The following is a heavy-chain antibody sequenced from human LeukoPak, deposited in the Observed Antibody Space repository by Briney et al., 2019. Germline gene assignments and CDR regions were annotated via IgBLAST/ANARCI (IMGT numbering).Heavy chain of an antibody. D-gene: IGHD5-18*01. V-gene: IGHV4-4*09. J-gene: IGHJ4*02. CDR2: SYTSGNT. CDR1: GGSINSYY. CDR3: AAGYSYGNFDF. Sequence: PSGTLSLTCTVSGGSINSYYWSWIRQPPGKGLEWIGYSYTSGNTNYNPSLKSRVTISVDTSKNQLSLKVSSVTAADTAVYYCAAGYSYGNFDFWGQGTLVTVSS.